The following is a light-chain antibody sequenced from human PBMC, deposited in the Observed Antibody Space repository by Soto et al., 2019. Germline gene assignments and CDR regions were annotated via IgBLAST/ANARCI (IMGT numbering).Light chain of an antibody. V-gene: IGKV3-11*01. CDR2: DAS. Sequence: EIVLTQSPATLSLSPGERAALSCRASQSVSSYLAWYQQKPGQAPRLLIYDASNRATGIPARFSGSGSGTDFTLTISRLEPEDFAVYYCQQYGSSGACGQGTKGDIK. J-gene: IGKJ1*01. CDR1: QSVSSY. CDR3: QQYGSSGA.